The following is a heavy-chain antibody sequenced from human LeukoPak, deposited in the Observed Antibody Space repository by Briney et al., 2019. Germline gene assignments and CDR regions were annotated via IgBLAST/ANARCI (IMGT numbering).Heavy chain of an antibody. V-gene: IGHV3-49*03. Sequence: GGPLRPSCTASGFTFGDYAMSWFRQAPGKGLEWVGFIRSKAYGGTTEYAASVKGRFTISRDDSKSIAYLQMNSLKTEDTAVYYCTRGRAAAGIFDYWGQGTLVTVSS. D-gene: IGHD6-13*01. J-gene: IGHJ4*02. CDR2: IRSKAYGGTT. CDR3: TRGRAAAGIFDY. CDR1: GFTFGDYA.